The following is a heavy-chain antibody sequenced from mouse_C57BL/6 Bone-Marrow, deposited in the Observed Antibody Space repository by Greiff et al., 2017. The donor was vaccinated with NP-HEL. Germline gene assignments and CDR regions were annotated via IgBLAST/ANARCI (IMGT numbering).Heavy chain of an antibody. CDR1: GFSLTSYD. V-gene: IGHV2-9-2*01. D-gene: IGHD1-1*01. Sequence: VQLQESGPGLVAPSQSLSITCTVSGFSLTSYDISWIRQPPGKGLEWLGVIWTGGGTNYNSAFMSRLSISKDNSKSQVFLKMNSLQTDDTAIYYCVVNYYGSSYAMDYWGQGTSVTVSS. CDR2: IWTGGGT. J-gene: IGHJ4*01. CDR3: VVNYYGSSYAMDY.